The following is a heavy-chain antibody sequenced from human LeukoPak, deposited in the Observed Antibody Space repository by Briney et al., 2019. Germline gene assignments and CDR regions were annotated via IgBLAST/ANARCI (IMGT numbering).Heavy chain of an antibody. CDR2: IKQDGSEK. J-gene: IGHJ4*02. V-gene: IGHV3-7*01. Sequence: GGSLRLSCAASGFTFSNAWMSWVRQAPGKGLEWVANIKQDGSEKYYVDSVKGRFTISRDNAKNSLYLQMNSLRAEDTAVYYCARDSSSWYYFDYWGQGTLVTVSS. D-gene: IGHD6-13*01. CDR3: ARDSSSWYYFDY. CDR1: GFTFSNAW.